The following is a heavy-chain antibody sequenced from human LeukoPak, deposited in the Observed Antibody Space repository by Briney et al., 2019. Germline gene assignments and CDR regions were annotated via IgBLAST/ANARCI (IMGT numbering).Heavy chain of an antibody. CDR2: IGGSGDNT. CDR1: GFTFNSYA. D-gene: IGHD3-22*01. Sequence: GGSLRLSCAASGFTFNSYAMSWVRRAPGPGLEWVSAIGGSGDNTYYADSGKGRFTISRDNSKNTLYLQMNSLRAEDTAVYYCAKDRLGYDSLGKFFDYWGQGTLVTVSS. J-gene: IGHJ4*02. V-gene: IGHV3-23*01. CDR3: AKDRLGYDSLGKFFDY.